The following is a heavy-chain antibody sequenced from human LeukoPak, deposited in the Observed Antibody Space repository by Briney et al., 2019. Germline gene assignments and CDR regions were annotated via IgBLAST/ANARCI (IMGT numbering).Heavy chain of an antibody. CDR1: GYTFTSYG. Sequence: SVKVSCKASGYTFTSYGISWVRQAPGQGLEWMGGIIPIFGTANYAQKFQGRVTITADESTSTAYMELSSLRSEDTAVYYCARGKEGSSWSPNWFGPWGQGTLVTVSS. V-gene: IGHV1-69*13. CDR2: IIPIFGTA. D-gene: IGHD6-13*01. J-gene: IGHJ5*02. CDR3: ARGKEGSSWSPNWFGP.